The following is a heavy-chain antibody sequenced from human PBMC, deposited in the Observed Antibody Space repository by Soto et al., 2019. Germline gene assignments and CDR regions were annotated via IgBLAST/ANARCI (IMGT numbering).Heavy chain of an antibody. D-gene: IGHD1-7*01. CDR2: ISSSGSTI. J-gene: IGHJ6*02. V-gene: IGHV3-48*03. Sequence: XESLSLAFAASGFTFSSYEMNWVRQAPGKGLEWVSYISSSGSTIYYADSVKGRFTISRDNAKNSLYLQMNSLRAEDTAVYYCARDNGTSYYYYYGMDVWGQGTTVTVSS. CDR1: GFTFSSYE. CDR3: ARDNGTSYYYYYGMDV.